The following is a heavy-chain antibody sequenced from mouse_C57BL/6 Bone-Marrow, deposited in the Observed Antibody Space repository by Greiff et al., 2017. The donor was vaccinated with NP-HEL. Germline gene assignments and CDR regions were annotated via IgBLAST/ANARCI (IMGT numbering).Heavy chain of an antibody. D-gene: IGHD2-10*01. CDR3: AKDSSYFAGAMDY. CDR2: ISGGSSTI. J-gene: IGHJ4*01. CDR1: GFTFSDYG. Sequence: EVKLVESGGGLVKPGGSLKLSCAASGFTFSDYGMHWVRQAPEKGLEWVAYISGGSSTIYYEDTVKGRFTFSSDNAKNTLFLKMTSLRSEDTAMYYCAKDSSYFAGAMDYWGQGTSVTVSS. V-gene: IGHV5-17*01.